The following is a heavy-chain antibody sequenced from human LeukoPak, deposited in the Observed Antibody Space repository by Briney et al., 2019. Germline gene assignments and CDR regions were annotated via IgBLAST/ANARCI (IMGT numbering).Heavy chain of an antibody. V-gene: IGHV3-30*04. J-gene: IGHJ4*02. D-gene: IGHD3-10*01. CDR2: ISYDGSNK. Sequence: GSLRLSCAASGFTFSSYTMHWVRQAPGKRLEGVAVISYDGSNKYYADSVKGRFTISSDNSKNTLYLEMNSLRPEDTAVYYCASPSVSGSFHNPFGYWGQGTLVTVSS. CDR1: GFTFSSYT. CDR3: ASPSVSGSFHNPFGY.